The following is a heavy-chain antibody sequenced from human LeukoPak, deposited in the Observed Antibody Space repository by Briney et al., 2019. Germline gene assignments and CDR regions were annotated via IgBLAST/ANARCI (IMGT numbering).Heavy chain of an antibody. CDR3: VKDGYDYYYYYMDV. V-gene: IGHV3-23*01. D-gene: IGHD1-1*01. Sequence: GGSLRLSCAASGFTFSSYSMSWVRQAPAKGLEWGSAISGSGGTTYYADSGKSRFTISRDNSKNTLYLQMNRLRAEDTAVYCCVKDGYDYYYYYMDVWGRGTPVTVSS. J-gene: IGHJ6*03. CDR1: GFTFSSYS. CDR2: ISGSGGTT.